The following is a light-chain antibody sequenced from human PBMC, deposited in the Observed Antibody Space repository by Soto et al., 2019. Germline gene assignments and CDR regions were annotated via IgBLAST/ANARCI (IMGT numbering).Light chain of an antibody. CDR1: QTVSSNY. Sequence: EIVLTQSPGTLSLSPGERATLSCRASQTVSSNYLVWFQQKGGQAPRLLIFGASSRAAGIPDRFSGSVSGTDFTLTISRLEPEDFAVYYCQQYGSSGTFGQGTKVDIK. CDR2: GAS. CDR3: QQYGSSGT. J-gene: IGKJ1*01. V-gene: IGKV3-20*01.